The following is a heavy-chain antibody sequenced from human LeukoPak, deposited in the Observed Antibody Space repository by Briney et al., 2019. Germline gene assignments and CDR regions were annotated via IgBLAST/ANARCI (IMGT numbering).Heavy chain of an antibody. CDR2: INHSGST. V-gene: IGHV4-34*01. CDR3: ARGPYGLPDY. D-gene: IGHD3-16*01. Sequence: PSETLSLTCAVYGGSFSGYYWSWIRQPPGKGLEWIGEINHSGSTNYNPSLKSRVTISVDTSKNQFSLKLSSVTAADTAVYYCARGPYGLPDYWGQGTLVTVSS. CDR1: GGSFSGYY. J-gene: IGHJ4*02.